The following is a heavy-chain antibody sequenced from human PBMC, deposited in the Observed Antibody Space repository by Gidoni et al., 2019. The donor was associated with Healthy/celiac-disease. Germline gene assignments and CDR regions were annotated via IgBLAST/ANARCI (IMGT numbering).Heavy chain of an antibody. CDR1: GFTFSSYA. D-gene: IGHD5-12*01. J-gene: IGHJ4*02. CDR3: AKQVNRDGYNDY. V-gene: IGHV3-23*01. Sequence: EVQLLESGGGLVQPGGSLRLSCAASGFTFSSYAMSWVRQAPGKGPEWVSAISGSGGSTYYADSVKGRFTISRDNSKNTLYLQMNSLRAEDTAVYYCAKQVNRDGYNDYWGQGTLVTVSS. CDR2: ISGSGGST.